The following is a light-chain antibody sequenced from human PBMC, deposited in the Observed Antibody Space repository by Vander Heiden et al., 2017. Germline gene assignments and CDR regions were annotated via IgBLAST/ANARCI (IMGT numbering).Light chain of an antibody. Sequence: DELTQSPSVSVARGPTARVTCGENNIGRKSVHWYQQKPGQAPILVVYDDRDRPSGIPERISGSNSGNTATLTSSRVEAGDEADYYCQVCDSSADSGVFGGGTKLTVL. V-gene: IGLV3-21*02. J-gene: IGLJ2*01. CDR3: QVCDSSADSGV. CDR1: NIGRKS. CDR2: DDR.